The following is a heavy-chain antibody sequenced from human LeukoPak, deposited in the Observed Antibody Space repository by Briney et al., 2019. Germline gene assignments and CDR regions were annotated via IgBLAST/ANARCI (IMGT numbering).Heavy chain of an antibody. D-gene: IGHD3-22*01. J-gene: IGHJ4*02. CDR3: VRDGNFYFETSGFYLRPGVCEN. V-gene: IGHV3-11*04. Sequence: PGGSLRLSCAASGFTVSNYYMSWVRQAPGKGLEWISFVTSSSSTIYYSDSVKGRFTISRDNAKNSLYLHMSSLRVEDTAVYYCVRDGNFYFETSGFYLRPGVCENWGQGTLVTVSS. CDR2: VTSSSSTI. CDR1: GFTVSNYY.